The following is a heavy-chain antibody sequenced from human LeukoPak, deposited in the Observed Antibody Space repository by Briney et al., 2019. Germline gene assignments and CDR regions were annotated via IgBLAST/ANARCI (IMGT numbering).Heavy chain of an antibody. CDR1: GGSISSSNW. J-gene: IGHJ4*02. D-gene: IGHD6-6*01. CDR3: TRNRVAARPPGL. Sequence: SETLSLTCAVSGGSISSSNWWSWVRQPPGKGLGWIGEIYHSGSTNYNPSLKSRVTISVDKSKNQFSLKLTSVTAADTAIYYCTRNRVAARPPGLWGQGTLVTVSS. V-gene: IGHV4-4*02. CDR2: IYHSGST.